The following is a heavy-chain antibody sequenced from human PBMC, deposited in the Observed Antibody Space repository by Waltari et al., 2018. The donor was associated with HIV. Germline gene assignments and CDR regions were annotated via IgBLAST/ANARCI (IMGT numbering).Heavy chain of an antibody. CDR1: GFTFSSYW. D-gene: IGHD6-19*01. CDR3: ARDPGWYDAFDI. J-gene: IGHJ3*02. Sequence: EVQLVESGGGLVQPGGSLRLSCAAPGFTFSSYWMSWVRQAPGKGLGWVANIKQDGSEKYYVDSVKGRFTISRDNAKNSLYLQMNSLRAEDTAVYYCARDPGWYDAFDIWGQGTMVTVSS. CDR2: IKQDGSEK. V-gene: IGHV3-7*01.